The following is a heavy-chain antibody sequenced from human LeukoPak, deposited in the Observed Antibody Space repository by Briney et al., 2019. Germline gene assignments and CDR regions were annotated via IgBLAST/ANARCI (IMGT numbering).Heavy chain of an antibody. D-gene: IGHD2-8*01. V-gene: IGHV1-46*01. Sequence: ASVTVSCKASGYNFISYYMHWVRQAPGQGLEWMGIINPSGGSTSYAQKFQDRVSMTRDTSTRTVYMELSSLKSEDTAVYYCAREDVVLVDAVRYYYYGMDVWGQGTTVTVSS. CDR2: INPSGGST. CDR3: AREDVVLVDAVRYYYYGMDV. J-gene: IGHJ6*02. CDR1: GYNFISYY.